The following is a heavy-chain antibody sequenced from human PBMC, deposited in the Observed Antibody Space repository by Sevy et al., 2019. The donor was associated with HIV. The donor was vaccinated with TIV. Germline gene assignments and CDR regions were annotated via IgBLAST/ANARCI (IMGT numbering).Heavy chain of an antibody. J-gene: IGHJ4*02. CDR3: ARRSLLHHLDY. CDR2: INPSVGNT. D-gene: IGHD2-2*02. Sequence: ASVKVSCKASGYTFTSNNIHWVRQAPGQGLEWMGIINPSVGNTNYAQKFQGRVTMARDTSTSTVYMELSSLRSEDTAMYYCARRSLLHHLDYWGQGTLVTVSS. V-gene: IGHV1-46*03. CDR1: GYTFTSNN.